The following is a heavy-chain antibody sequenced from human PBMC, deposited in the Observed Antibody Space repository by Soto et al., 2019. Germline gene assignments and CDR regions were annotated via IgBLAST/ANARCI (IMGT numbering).Heavy chain of an antibody. CDR2: ISSSSSYI. J-gene: IGHJ6*02. CDR1: GFTFSSYS. CDR3: ARDDGYCSSTSCYYYYYYGMDV. Sequence: GGSLRLSCAASGFTFSSYSMNWVRQAPGKGLECVSSISSSSSYIYYADSVKGRFTISRDNAKNSLYLQMNSLRAEDTAVYYCARDDGYCSSTSCYYYYYYGMDVWGQGTTVTVSS. D-gene: IGHD2-2*01. V-gene: IGHV3-21*01.